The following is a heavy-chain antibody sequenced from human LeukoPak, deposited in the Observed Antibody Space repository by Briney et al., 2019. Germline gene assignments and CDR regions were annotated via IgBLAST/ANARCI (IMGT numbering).Heavy chain of an antibody. CDR2: AYYRSKWYN. V-gene: IGHV6-1*01. CDR1: GDSVSSNSAA. CDR3: ARSSLRSSSWYPYYYYYMDV. Sequence: SQTLSLTCAISGDSVSSNSAAWNWIRQSPSRGLERLGRAYYRSKWYNDYAVSVKSRITINPDTSKNQFSLQLNSVTPEDTAVYYCARSSLRSSSWYPYYYYYMDVWGKGTTVTVSS. J-gene: IGHJ6*03. D-gene: IGHD6-13*01.